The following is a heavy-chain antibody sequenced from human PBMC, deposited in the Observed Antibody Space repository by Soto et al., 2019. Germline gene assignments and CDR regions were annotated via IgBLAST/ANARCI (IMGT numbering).Heavy chain of an antibody. J-gene: IGHJ4*02. V-gene: IGHV2-5*02. Sequence: QITLKESGPTLVKPTQTLTLTCTFSGFSLSTTGVGVAWIRQPPGKALEWLALIYRDDDNRYSPSLKSRLTITKDTPKNQVVLTLANMDPVDTATYFCAHRVARGYAFDYWGQGTLLTVSS. CDR3: AHRVARGYAFDY. CDR1: GFSLSTTGVG. CDR2: IYRDDDN. D-gene: IGHD6-25*01.